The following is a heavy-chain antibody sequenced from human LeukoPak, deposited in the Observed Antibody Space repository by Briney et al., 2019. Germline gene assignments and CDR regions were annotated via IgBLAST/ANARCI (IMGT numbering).Heavy chain of an antibody. V-gene: IGHV4-31*03. J-gene: IGHJ4*02. D-gene: IGHD6-19*01. CDR3: ARDRGSGWYVN. CDR2: IYYRGST. CDR1: GGSISSGGYY. Sequence: SETLSLTCPVSGGSISSGGYYWNWIRQHPGKGLEWIGYIYYRGSTYYNPFLKSRVTISVDTSKNKFSLKLSSVTAADTAVYYCARDRGSGWYVNWGQGTLLTVSS.